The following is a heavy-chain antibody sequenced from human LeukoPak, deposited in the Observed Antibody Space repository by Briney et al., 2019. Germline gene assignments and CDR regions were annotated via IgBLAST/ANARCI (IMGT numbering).Heavy chain of an antibody. CDR2: INPNSGGT. Sequence: ASVKVSCKASGFTFTGYYMHWVRQAPGQGLEWMGWINPNSGGTNYAQESQGRVTMTRDTSISTAYMELSRLRSDDTAVYYCARGVGLRYFDLWGRGTLVTVSS. CDR1: GFTFTGYY. V-gene: IGHV1-2*02. J-gene: IGHJ2*01. CDR3: ARGVGLRYFDL. D-gene: IGHD1-26*01.